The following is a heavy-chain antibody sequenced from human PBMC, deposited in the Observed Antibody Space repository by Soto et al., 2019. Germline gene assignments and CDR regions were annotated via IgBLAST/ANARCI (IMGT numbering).Heavy chain of an antibody. CDR1: GGSISSGDYY. CDR3: AREYNKSGYRRLDP. Sequence: QVQLQETGPGLVKPSETLSLTYTVSGGSISSGDYYWSWIRQSPGKGLEWIGYSHHSGSTYYNPSLKTRATMSVDSSRKQFSLKLTSVTAADTAVYYFAREYNKSGYRRLDPWGQGTLVTVSS. CDR2: SHHSGST. J-gene: IGHJ5*02. D-gene: IGHD3-22*01. V-gene: IGHV4-30-4*01.